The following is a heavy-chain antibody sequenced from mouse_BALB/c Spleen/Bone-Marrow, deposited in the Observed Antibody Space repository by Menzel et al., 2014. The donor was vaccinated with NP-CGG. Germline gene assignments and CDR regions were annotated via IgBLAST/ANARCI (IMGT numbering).Heavy chain of an antibody. CDR3: ARNYDYDAYYFDY. Sequence: QVQLKESGPGLVQSSQSLSITCTVSGFSLTTYGIHWIRQSPGKGLEWLGVILSGGSSDYNAAFISRVSINKDNSKSQVFFKMNSLQANDTAIYYCARNYDYDAYYFDYWGQGTLSQSPQ. CDR1: GFSLTTYG. CDR2: ILSGGSS. V-gene: IGHV2-2*02. D-gene: IGHD2-4*01. J-gene: IGHJ2*02.